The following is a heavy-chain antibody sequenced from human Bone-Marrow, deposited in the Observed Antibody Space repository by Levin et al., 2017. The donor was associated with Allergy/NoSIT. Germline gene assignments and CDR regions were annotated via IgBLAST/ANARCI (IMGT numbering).Heavy chain of an antibody. J-gene: IGHJ3*02. CDR2: ISAYNGNT. V-gene: IGHV1-18*01. Sequence: PGESLKISCKASGYTFTSYGISWVRQAPGQGLEWMGWISAYNGNTNYAQKLQGRVTMTTDTSTSTAYMELRSLRSDDTAVYYCATPYYGSGSYFRYDAFDIWGQGTMVTVSS. CDR3: ATPYYGSGSYFRYDAFDI. D-gene: IGHD3-10*01. CDR1: GYTFTSYG.